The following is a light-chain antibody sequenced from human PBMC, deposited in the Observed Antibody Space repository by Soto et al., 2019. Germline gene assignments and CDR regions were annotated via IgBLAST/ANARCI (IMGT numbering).Light chain of an antibody. V-gene: IGLV1-47*02. CDR3: AAWDDSLNGL. CDR2: TNN. CDR1: GSNIGNNY. J-gene: IGLJ3*02. Sequence: QLVLTQPPSASGTPGQTVTISCSGGGSNIGNNYVDWYQRLPGTAPKLLIHTNNRRPSGVPDRFSGSKSDTSASLTISGLRSEDEGDYFCAAWDDSLNGLFGGGTKLTVL.